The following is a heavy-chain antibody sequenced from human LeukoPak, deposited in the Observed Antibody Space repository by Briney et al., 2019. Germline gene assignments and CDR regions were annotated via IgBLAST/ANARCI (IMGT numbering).Heavy chain of an antibody. V-gene: IGHV4-34*01. CDR1: GDSITGYY. Sequence: SETLSLTCSVSGDSITGYYWGWIRQPPGKGLEWIGEINHSGSTNYNPSLKSRVTISVDTSKNQFSLKLSSVTAADTAVYYCASASYGGNSDDYFDYWGQGTLVTVSS. D-gene: IGHD4-23*01. J-gene: IGHJ4*02. CDR3: ASASYGGNSDDYFDY. CDR2: INHSGST.